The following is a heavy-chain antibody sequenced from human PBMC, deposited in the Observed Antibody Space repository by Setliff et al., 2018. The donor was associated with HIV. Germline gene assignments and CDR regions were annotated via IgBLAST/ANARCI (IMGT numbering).Heavy chain of an antibody. CDR2: IFSNDEK. CDR3: AHSSDSSGYSIPSDY. CDR1: GFSFSNARMG. D-gene: IGHD3-22*01. J-gene: IGHJ4*02. Sequence: SGPTLVNPTETLTLTCPVSGFSFSNARMGVSWIRQPPGKALEWLAHIFSNDEKSYNSSLSTRLTLSKDTSKSQVVLTLSNVDPVDTATYYCAHSSDSSGYSIPSDYWGQGTLVTVSS. V-gene: IGHV2-26*01.